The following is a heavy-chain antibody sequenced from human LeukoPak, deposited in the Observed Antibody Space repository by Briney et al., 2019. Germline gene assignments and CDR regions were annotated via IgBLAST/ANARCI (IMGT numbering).Heavy chain of an antibody. CDR3: AKDTEQWLVRVYS. V-gene: IGHV3-9*01. Sequence: GGSLRLSCVGSGFTFDDYALHWARQAPGKGLEWVAGISWDSQTRDYAYSVRGRFTISRDNAKNSLYLQMESLTTDDTAFYYCAKDTEQWLVRVYSWGQGTRVTVSS. CDR2: ISWDSQTR. J-gene: IGHJ4*02. CDR1: GFTFDDYA. D-gene: IGHD6-19*01.